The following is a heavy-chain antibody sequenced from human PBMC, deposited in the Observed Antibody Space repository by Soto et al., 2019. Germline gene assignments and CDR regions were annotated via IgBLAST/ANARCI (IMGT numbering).Heavy chain of an antibody. Sequence: SSVKVSCKASGGTFSSYAISWVRQAPGQGLEWMGGIIPIFGTANYAQKFQGRVTITADESTSTAYMELSSLRSEDTAVYYCARDHKLYSSSWLGDYYSYCMDVWGQGTTVTVSS. CDR2: IIPIFGTA. J-gene: IGHJ6*02. V-gene: IGHV1-69*13. CDR3: ARDHKLYSSSWLGDYYSYCMDV. CDR1: GGTFSSYA. D-gene: IGHD6-13*01.